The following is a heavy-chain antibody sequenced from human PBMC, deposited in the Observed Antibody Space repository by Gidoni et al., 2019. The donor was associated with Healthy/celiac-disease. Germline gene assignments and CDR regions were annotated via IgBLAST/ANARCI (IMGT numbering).Heavy chain of an antibody. D-gene: IGHD6-13*01. CDR2: IIPIFGTA. V-gene: IGHV1-69*06. Sequence: QVQLVQSGAEVKKPGSSVKVSCKASGGTFSSYAISWVRQAPGQGLEWMGGIIPIFGTANYAQKFQGRVTITADKSTSTAYMELSSLRSEDTAVYYCASSRGLAAANPAYYYYYGMDVWGQGTTVTVSS. CDR3: ASSRGLAAANPAYYYYYGMDV. J-gene: IGHJ6*02. CDR1: GGTFSSYA.